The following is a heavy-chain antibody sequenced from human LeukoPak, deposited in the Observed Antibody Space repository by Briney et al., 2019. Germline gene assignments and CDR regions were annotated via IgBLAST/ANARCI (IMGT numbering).Heavy chain of an antibody. CDR2: INHSGST. CDR1: GGSFSGYY. Sequence: SETLSLTCAVYGGSFSGYYWSWIRQPPGKGLEWIGEINHSGSTNYNPSLKSRVTISVDTSKNQFSLKLSSVTAADTAVNYCARLRLKYYDFWSGYSQGAFDIWGQGTMVTVSS. D-gene: IGHD3-3*01. V-gene: IGHV4-34*01. CDR3: ARLRLKYYDFWSGYSQGAFDI. J-gene: IGHJ3*02.